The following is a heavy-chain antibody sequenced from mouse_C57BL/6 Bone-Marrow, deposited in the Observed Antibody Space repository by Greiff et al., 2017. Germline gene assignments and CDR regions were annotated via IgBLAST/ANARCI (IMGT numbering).Heavy chain of an antibody. Sequence: QVQLQQSGAELVRPGTSVKMSCKASGYTFTNYWIGWAKQRPGHGLEWIGDIYPGGGYTNYNEKFKGKATLTADKSSSTAYMQFSSLTSEDSAIYYCARSGLFPYYAMDYGGQGTSVTVSS. CDR1: GYTFTNYW. V-gene: IGHV1-63*01. CDR2: IYPGGGYT. CDR3: ARSGLFPYYAMDY. D-gene: IGHD3-1*01. J-gene: IGHJ4*01.